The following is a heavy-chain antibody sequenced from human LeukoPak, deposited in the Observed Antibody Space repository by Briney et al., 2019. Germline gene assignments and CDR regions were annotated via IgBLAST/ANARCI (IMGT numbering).Heavy chain of an antibody. V-gene: IGHV3-21*01. CDR3: ARDLEGYCSGGSCLTAFDI. CDR1: GFAFSSYG. Sequence: GGSLRLSCAASGFAFSSYGMNWVRQAPGKGLEWVSSISSSSSYIYYADSVKGRFTISRDNAKNSLYLQMNSLRAEDTAVYYCARDLEGYCSGGSCLTAFDIWGQGTMVTVSS. D-gene: IGHD2-15*01. J-gene: IGHJ3*02. CDR2: ISSSSSYI.